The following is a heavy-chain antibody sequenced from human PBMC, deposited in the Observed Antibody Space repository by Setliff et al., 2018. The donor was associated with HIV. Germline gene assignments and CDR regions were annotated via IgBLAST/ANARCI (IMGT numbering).Heavy chain of an antibody. CDR1: GYTFTSYY. CDR3: ARDYFDSSAYHYGFGAFDI. J-gene: IGHJ3*02. V-gene: IGHV1-46*01. CDR2: INPSGGSA. Sequence: ASVKVSCKASGYTFTSYYLHWVRQAPGQGLEWMGMINPSGGSASYAQKFQGRVTMSRDTSTSTVYMELSSLKSEDTAVYYCARDYFDSSAYHYGFGAFDIWGQGTMVTVSS. D-gene: IGHD3-22*01.